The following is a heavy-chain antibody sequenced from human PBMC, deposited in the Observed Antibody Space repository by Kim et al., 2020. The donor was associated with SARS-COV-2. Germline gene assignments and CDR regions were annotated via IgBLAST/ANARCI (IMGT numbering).Heavy chain of an antibody. CDR1: GYTFTSYY. D-gene: IGHD3-22*01. V-gene: IGHV1-46*01. CDR3: ARGDYDSSGYFYYFDY. CDR2: INPSGGST. Sequence: DSVKVSCKASGYTFTSYYMHWVRQAPGQGLEWMGIINPSGGSTSYAQKFQGRVTMTRDTSTSTVYMELSSLRSEDTAVYYCARGDYDSSGYFYYFDYWGQGTLVTVSS. J-gene: IGHJ4*02.